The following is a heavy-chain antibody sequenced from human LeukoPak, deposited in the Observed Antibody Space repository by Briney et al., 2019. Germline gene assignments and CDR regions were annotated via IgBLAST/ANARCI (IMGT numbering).Heavy chain of an antibody. CDR1: GGSISSSSYY. CDR2: IYYSGST. Sequence: PSETLSLTCTVSGGSISSSSYYWGWIRQPPGKGLEWIGSIYYSGSTYYNPSLKSRGTISVDTSKNQFSLKLSSVTAADTAVYYCARSLDTAMASFDYWGQGTLVTVSS. CDR3: ARSLDTAMASFDY. D-gene: IGHD5-18*01. J-gene: IGHJ4*02. V-gene: IGHV4-39*07.